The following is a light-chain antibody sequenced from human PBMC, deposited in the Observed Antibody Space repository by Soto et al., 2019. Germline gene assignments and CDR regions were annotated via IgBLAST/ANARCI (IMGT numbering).Light chain of an antibody. Sequence: SLSPGSRPALLGQAAPISCKSIQGLLYGDGHNYLDWYQLRPGQAPRRLIYKASNRASGIPDRFSGSGSGTDFTLTISRVEAEDVGVYYCKQYTNSPLTFGQGTKVDIK. CDR2: KAS. V-gene: IGKV2-30*01. J-gene: IGKJ1*01. CDR1: QGLLYGDGHNY. CDR3: KQYTNSPLT.